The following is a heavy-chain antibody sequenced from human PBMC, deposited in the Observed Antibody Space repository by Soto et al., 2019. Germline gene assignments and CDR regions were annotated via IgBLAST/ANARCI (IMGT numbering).Heavy chain of an antibody. Sequence: GGSLRLSCAASGFTFSSYAMSWVRQAPGKGLEWVSAISGSGGSTYYARSVKGRFTISRDNSKNTLYLQMNSLRAEDTAVYYCAKVVVEGGFYFDYWGQGTLVTVSS. CDR2: ISGSGGST. D-gene: IGHD2-15*01. CDR3: AKVVVEGGFYFDY. V-gene: IGHV3-23*01. J-gene: IGHJ4*02. CDR1: GFTFSSYA.